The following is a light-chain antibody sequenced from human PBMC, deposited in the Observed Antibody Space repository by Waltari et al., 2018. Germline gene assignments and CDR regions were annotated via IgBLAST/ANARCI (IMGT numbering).Light chain of an antibody. CDR2: EVS. CDR1: SSDVGGSNY. J-gene: IGLJ2*01. V-gene: IGLV2-14*01. CDR3: SSYTSSSTVV. Sequence: QSALTQPASVSGSPGKSITISCTGTSSDVGGSNYVSWYQQHPGKAPKLMIYEVSNRPSGVSNRFSGSKSGNTASLTISGLQAEDEADYYCSSYTSSSTVVFGGGTKLTVL.